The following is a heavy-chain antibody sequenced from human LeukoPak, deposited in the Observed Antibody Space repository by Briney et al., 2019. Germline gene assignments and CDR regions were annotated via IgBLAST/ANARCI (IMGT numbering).Heavy chain of an antibody. CDR1: GYTFTSYG. J-gene: IGHJ4*02. CDR3: ARGSRGSGSYGPFFDY. CDR2: INPNSGGT. V-gene: IGHV1-2*04. D-gene: IGHD3-10*01. Sequence: ASVKVSCKASGYTFTSYGITWVRQAPGQGLEWMGWINPNSGGTNYAQKFQGWVTMTRDTSISTAYMELSRLRSDDTAVYYCARGSRGSGSYGPFFDYWGQGTLVTVSS.